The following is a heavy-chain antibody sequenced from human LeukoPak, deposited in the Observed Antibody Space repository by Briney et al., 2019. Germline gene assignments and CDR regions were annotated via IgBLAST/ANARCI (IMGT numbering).Heavy chain of an antibody. J-gene: IGHJ4*02. V-gene: IGHV4-34*01. Sequence: PSETLSLTCAVYGGSFSGYYWSWIRQPPGKGLEWIGEINHSGSTNYNPSLKSRVTISVDTSKNQFSLKLSSVIAADTAVYYCARFRWRQWLRPTHYFDYWGQGTLVTVSS. CDR3: ARFRWRQWLRPTHYFDY. CDR1: GGSFSGYY. D-gene: IGHD5-12*01. CDR2: INHSGST.